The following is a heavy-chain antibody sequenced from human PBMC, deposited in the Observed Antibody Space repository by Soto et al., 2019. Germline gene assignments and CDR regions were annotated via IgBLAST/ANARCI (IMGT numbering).Heavy chain of an antibody. J-gene: IGHJ4*02. D-gene: IGHD6-19*01. CDR2: INAGNGNT. Sequence: ASVKGSCKASGYSFTSYAMHWVRQAPGQRLEWMGWINAGNGNTKYSQKFQGRVTITGDTSASTAYMELSSLRSEDTAVYYCARIAVADDFDYWGQGTLVTSPQ. V-gene: IGHV1-3*01. CDR1: GYSFTSYA. CDR3: ARIAVADDFDY.